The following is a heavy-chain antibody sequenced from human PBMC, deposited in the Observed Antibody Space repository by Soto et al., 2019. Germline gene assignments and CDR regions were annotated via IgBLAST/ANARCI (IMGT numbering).Heavy chain of an antibody. Sequence: QVQLQQWGAGLFKPSETLSLTCAVYGGSFNSYFWNWIRQPPGRGLEWIGKINHSGSVNYNPSLKSRVTMSVDTSKNQFSLKLSSVIAADTAVYYCARGTREGWYFDLWGRGTLVTVSS. CDR2: INHSGSV. CDR3: ARGTREGWYFDL. V-gene: IGHV4-34*01. J-gene: IGHJ2*01. CDR1: GGSFNSYF.